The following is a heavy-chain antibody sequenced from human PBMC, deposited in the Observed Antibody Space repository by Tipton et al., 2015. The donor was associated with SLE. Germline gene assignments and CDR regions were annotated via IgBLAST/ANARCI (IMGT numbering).Heavy chain of an antibody. Sequence: GLVKPSETLSLTCSVSGDSITSHYWSWIRQSPGKGLEWIGYIYYSGSTNYNPSLKSRVTISVDTSKNQFSLKLSSVTAADTAVYYCARGQWNAFDIWGQGTMVTVSS. J-gene: IGHJ3*02. CDR2: IYYSGST. CDR3: ARGQWNAFDI. D-gene: IGHD2-8*01. V-gene: IGHV4-59*11. CDR1: GDSITSHY.